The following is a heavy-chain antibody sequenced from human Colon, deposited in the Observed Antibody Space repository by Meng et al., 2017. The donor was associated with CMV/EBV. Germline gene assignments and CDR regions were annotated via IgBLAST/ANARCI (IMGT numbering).Heavy chain of an antibody. D-gene: IGHD3-3*01. CDR3: AHRRTIFGGFDP. CDR1: GFSLNTSTVA. Sequence: CSFSGFSLNTSTVAVGRFRQPPGKALEWLALFYWNDDQRYSPSLRNRLTLTKDTSKNQLVLTMTNMDPVDTGTYFCAHRRTIFGGFDPWGQGSLVTVSS. V-gene: IGHV2-5*01. J-gene: IGHJ5*02. CDR2: FYWNDDQ.